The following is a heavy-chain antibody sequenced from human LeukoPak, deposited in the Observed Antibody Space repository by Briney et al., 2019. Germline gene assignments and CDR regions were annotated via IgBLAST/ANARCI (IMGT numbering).Heavy chain of an antibody. CDR3: AKDYAARSRSFDF. J-gene: IGHJ4*02. CDR1: GFTFSSYA. CDR2: ISGSGGST. D-gene: IGHD2-2*01. V-gene: IGHV3-23*01. Sequence: PGGSLRLSCAASGFTFSSYAMSWIRQAPGKGLEWVSAISGSGGSTYYSDSVQGRFTISRDNSKNTLYLQMNSLRADDTAVYYCAKDYAARSRSFDFWGQGTLVTVSS.